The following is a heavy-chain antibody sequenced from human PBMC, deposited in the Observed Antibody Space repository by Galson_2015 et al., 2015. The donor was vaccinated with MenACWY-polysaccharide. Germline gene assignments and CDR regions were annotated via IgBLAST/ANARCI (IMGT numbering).Heavy chain of an antibody. V-gene: IGHV4-59*01. CDR3: ARIGGMNRGNYYNFGWFDS. CDR1: GDSMSPSR. Sequence: SETLSLTCTVSGDSMSPSRWTWIRQSPGEGLEWIGWIHYSGDTKYSPSLTSRVTLSVDTSENQFSLKLSSVTTADTAVYYCARIGGMNRGNYYNFGWFDSWGQGTPVTVSS. CDR2: IHYSGDT. J-gene: IGHJ5*01. D-gene: IGHD3-10*01.